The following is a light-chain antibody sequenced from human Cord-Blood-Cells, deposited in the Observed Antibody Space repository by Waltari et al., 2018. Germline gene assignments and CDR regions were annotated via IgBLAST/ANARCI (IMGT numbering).Light chain of an antibody. CDR3: SSYTSSSTLGV. J-gene: IGLJ1*01. Sequence: SALTQPASVSGSPVRSITIACTETCIDVGGSHYASCYQQHPGKASKLMIYDVSNRPSGVSNRFSGSKSGNTASLTISGLQAEDEADYYCSSYTSSSTLGVFGTGTKVTVL. V-gene: IGLV2-14*01. CDR1: CIDVGGSHY. CDR2: DVS.